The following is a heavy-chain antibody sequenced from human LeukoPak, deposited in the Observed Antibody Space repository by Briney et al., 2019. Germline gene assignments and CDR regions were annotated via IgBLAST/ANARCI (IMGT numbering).Heavy chain of an antibody. CDR1: GGSISSYY. J-gene: IGHJ4*02. CDR3: AREEAAVAGTYFDY. D-gene: IGHD6-19*01. V-gene: IGHV4-59*01. Sequence: SETLSLTCTVSGGSISSYYWSWIRQPPGKGLEWIGYIYYSGSTNYNPSLKSRVTISVDTSKDQFSLKLSSVTAADTAVYYCAREEAAVAGTYFDYWGQGTLVTVSS. CDR2: IYYSGST.